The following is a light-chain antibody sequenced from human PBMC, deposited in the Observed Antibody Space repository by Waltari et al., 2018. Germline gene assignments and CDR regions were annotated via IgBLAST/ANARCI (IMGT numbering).Light chain of an antibody. J-gene: IGLJ1*01. Sequence: QSALTQPPSASGSPGQSVTITCTGTRSDVGVFSYVSWYRQLPGKAPHVLIYEVNQRPSGVPNRFSGSKSGNTAFLTVSGLQAEDEGEYYCASYAGTSNYVFGTGTKVTVL. CDR1: RSDVGVFSY. V-gene: IGLV2-8*01. CDR3: ASYAGTSNYV. CDR2: EVN.